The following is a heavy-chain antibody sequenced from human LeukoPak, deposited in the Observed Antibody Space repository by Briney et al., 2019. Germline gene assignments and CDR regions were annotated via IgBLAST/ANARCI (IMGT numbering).Heavy chain of an antibody. J-gene: IGHJ6*03. CDR3: ASDRQYYDFWSGYFGEASDYYYMDV. Sequence: ASVKVSCKASGGTFSSYAISWVRQAPGQGLEWMGGIIPIFGTANYAQKFQGRVTITTDESTSTAYMELSSLRSEDTAVYYCASDRQYYDFWSGYFGEASDYYYMDVWGKGTTVTGSS. V-gene: IGHV1-69*05. D-gene: IGHD3-3*01. CDR1: GGTFSSYA. CDR2: IIPIFGTA.